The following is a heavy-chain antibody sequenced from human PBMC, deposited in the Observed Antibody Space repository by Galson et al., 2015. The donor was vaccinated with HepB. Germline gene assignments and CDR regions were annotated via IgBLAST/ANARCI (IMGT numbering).Heavy chain of an antibody. CDR2: ISGNGGRT. CDR3: TKVAYTSGWGPFDY. J-gene: IGHJ4*02. V-gene: IGHV3-23*01. CDR1: GFSFSSYA. D-gene: IGHD6-19*01. Sequence: SLRLSCAASGFSFSSYAMSWVRQAPGQVLEWVSSISGNGGRTHYADSVKGRFTISRDNSKNTLSLQMNSLRAEDTAIYYCTKVAYTSGWGPFDYWGQGTLVTVSS.